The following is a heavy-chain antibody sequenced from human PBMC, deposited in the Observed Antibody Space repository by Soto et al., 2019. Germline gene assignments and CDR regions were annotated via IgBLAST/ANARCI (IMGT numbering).Heavy chain of an antibody. CDR2: IYYSGST. V-gene: IGHV4-31*03. J-gene: IGHJ4*02. CDR1: GGSISSGGYY. Sequence: QVQLQESGPGLVKPSQTLSLTCTVSGGSISSGGYYWSWIRQHPGNGLEWIGYIYYSGSTYYNPSLKSRVTISVDKSKNQFSLKLSSVTAADTAVYYCAREISGYDQWVFDYWGQGTLVTVSS. CDR3: AREISGYDQWVFDY. D-gene: IGHD5-12*01.